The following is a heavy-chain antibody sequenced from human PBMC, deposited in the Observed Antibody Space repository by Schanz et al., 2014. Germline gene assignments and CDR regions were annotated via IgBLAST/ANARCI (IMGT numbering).Heavy chain of an antibody. CDR3: AKDAPYPFDL. J-gene: IGHJ2*01. Sequence: EVQLVESGGGLVKPGGSLRLSCATSGFTLNNAWMNWVRQAPGKGLQWVSSISGDHRNTFYADSVKGRFTISRDNSKNTLYLQMNSLRAEDTAIYYCAKDAPYPFDLWGRGTLITVSS. V-gene: IGHV3-23*04. CDR1: GFTLNNAW. CDR2: ISGDHRNT.